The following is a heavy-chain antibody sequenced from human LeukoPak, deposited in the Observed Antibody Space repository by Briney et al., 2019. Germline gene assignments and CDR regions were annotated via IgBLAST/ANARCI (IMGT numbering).Heavy chain of an antibody. CDR1: GYTFIAYY. Sequence: ASVKVSCKSSGYTFIAYYMHWVRQAPGQGPEWMGWLNPNTGGTNYAQKFQGRVTMTRDTSISTAYMELSRLRSDDTAVYYCAREEYCTGDKCSLHHWGQGTLVTVSS. J-gene: IGHJ1*01. D-gene: IGHD2-8*02. V-gene: IGHV1-2*02. CDR3: AREEYCTGDKCSLHH. CDR2: LNPNTGGT.